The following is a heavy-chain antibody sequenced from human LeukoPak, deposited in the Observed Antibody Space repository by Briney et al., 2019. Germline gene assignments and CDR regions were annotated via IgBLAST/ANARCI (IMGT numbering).Heavy chain of an antibody. D-gene: IGHD3-16*01. V-gene: IGHV4-31*03. Sequence: SETLSLTCSVSGDSISSVGYYWTWIRQHPGKGLEWIGYMYHSGSTYYNPSLKSRVTISVDTSKNQFSMKLTSVTAADTAVYYCARVSGPGTKSRAVWWFDPWGQGTLVTVSS. CDR3: ARVSGPGTKSRAVWWFDP. CDR1: GDSISSVGYY. CDR2: MYHSGST. J-gene: IGHJ5*02.